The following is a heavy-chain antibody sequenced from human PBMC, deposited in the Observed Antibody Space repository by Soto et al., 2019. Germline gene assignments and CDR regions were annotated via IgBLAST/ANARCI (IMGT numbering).Heavy chain of an antibody. Sequence: QVQLVESGGGLVKPGGSLRLSCAASGFTFSDYYMSWIRQAPGKGLEWVSYISSSGRTIYYADSMKGRFTIPRDKAKNPLCLQRNSRGAEDTAVYYGARGPPPLWFGELTVDSWGQGTLVTGSS. CDR3: ARGPPPLWFGELTVDS. CDR1: GFTFSDYY. D-gene: IGHD3-10*01. J-gene: IGHJ4*02. V-gene: IGHV3-11*01. CDR2: ISSSGRTI.